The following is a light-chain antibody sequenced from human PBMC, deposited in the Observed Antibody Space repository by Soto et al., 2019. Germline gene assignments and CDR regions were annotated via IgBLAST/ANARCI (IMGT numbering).Light chain of an antibody. Sequence: DIQMTQSPSTLSASVGDRVTITCRASQSISVWLAWSQQKPGKAPKLLIYDASTLESGVQSRFSGSGSGTEFNITITSLEPDDFETCYSYQSTSYVRPFGQGTKLQFK. CDR1: QSISVW. CDR2: DAS. J-gene: IGKJ1*01. CDR3: YQSTSYVRP. V-gene: IGKV1-5*01.